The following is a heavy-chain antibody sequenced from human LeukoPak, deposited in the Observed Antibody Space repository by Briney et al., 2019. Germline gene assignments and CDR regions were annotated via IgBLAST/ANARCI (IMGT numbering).Heavy chain of an antibody. CDR1: RFTFSDYW. CDR2: ISSSSSNI. Sequence: GGSLRLSCAASRFTFSDYWMSWVRQAPGKGLEWVSFISSSSSNIYYADSVKGRFTISRDNAKNSLYLQMNSLRAEDTAVYYCARGQTSDYWGQGTLVTVSS. V-gene: IGHV3-21*01. J-gene: IGHJ4*02. CDR3: ARGQTSDY.